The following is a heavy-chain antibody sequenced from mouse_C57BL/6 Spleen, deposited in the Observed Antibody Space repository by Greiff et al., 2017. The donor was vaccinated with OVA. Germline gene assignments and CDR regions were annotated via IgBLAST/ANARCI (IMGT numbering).Heavy chain of an antibody. D-gene: IGHD1-1*01. V-gene: IGHV1-64*01. Sequence: QVQLQQPGAELVKPGASVKLSCKASGYTFTSYWMHWVKQRPGQGLEWIGMIHPNSGSTNYNEKFKSKATLTVDKSSSTAYMQLSSLTSEDSAVYYCARYGVSVVAGDYAMDYWGQGTSVTVSS. CDR3: ARYGVSVVAGDYAMDY. CDR1: GYTFTSYW. CDR2: IHPNSGST. J-gene: IGHJ4*01.